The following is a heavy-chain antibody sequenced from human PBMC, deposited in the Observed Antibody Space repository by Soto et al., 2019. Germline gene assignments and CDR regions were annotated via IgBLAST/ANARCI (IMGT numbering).Heavy chain of an antibody. D-gene: IGHD6-13*01. CDR1: GFHFSTTG. CDR3: KTARHCSSDACPSAE. CDR2: IGPNPSNT. V-gene: IGHV3-23*05. Sequence: EVRLLESGGGLVQPGGSLRLSCAASGFHFSTTGILWVRQPPGAGLEWVSAIGPNPSNTKYTDSVKGRFVMSRDNSRNTVFLQMSALRAEDTALYYWKTARHCSSDACPSAEWGQGTLITVSS. J-gene: IGHJ4*02.